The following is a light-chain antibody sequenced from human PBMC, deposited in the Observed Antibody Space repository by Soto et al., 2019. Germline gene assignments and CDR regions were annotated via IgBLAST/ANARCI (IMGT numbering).Light chain of an antibody. Sequence: QSALTQPRSVSGSPGQSVTISCTGTSSDVGGYDYVSWYQQYPGKAPKLLISDVTERPSGVPDRFSGSKSGNTASLTISGLQAEDEAIYYCYSFAGNHRLFGTGTKGTVL. CDR1: SSDVGGYDY. V-gene: IGLV2-11*01. J-gene: IGLJ1*01. CDR3: YSFAGNHRL. CDR2: DVT.